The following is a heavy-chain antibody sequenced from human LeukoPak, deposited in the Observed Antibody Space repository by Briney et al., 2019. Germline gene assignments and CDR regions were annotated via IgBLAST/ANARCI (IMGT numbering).Heavy chain of an antibody. Sequence: PGGSLGLSCAASGFTFSNYWMSWVRQAPGKGLEWVSAISGSGGSTYYADSVKGRFTISRDNAKNSLYLQMNSLRAEDTAVYYCATPKWGAAAGAADYWGQGTLVTVSS. V-gene: IGHV3-23*01. CDR3: ATPKWGAAAGAADY. D-gene: IGHD6-13*01. CDR2: ISGSGGST. J-gene: IGHJ4*02. CDR1: GFTFSNYW.